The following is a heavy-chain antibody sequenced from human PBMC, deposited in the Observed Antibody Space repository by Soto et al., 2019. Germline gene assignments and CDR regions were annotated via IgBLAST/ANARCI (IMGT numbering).Heavy chain of an antibody. CDR2: IHPDGGHT. CDR1: GYTFTNYY. CDR3: ARGDIDY. Sequence: ASVKVSCKTSGYTFTNYYVQWVRQAPGQGLEWMGVIHPDGGHTTYSQKFQDRVTMTRDTFTTTIYMELSSLRSEDTAVYYCARGDIDYWGQGTLVTVSS. V-gene: IGHV1-46*01. J-gene: IGHJ4*02.